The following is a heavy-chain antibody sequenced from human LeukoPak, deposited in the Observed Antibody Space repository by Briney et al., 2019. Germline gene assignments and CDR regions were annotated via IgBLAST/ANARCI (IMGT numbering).Heavy chain of an antibody. Sequence: SPKVSCKASGDTFSSYTSSWVPPAPGQGLEWIGRTIPILGIANSAQKLQGRVTITADTSPSTAYIEQSNPRSENTAEYYCGGHGFASFDYWGQGTLVTVSS. D-gene: IGHD2-15*01. J-gene: IGHJ4*02. CDR3: GGHGFASFDY. V-gene: IGHV1-69*02. CDR2: TIPILGIA. CDR1: GDTFSSYT.